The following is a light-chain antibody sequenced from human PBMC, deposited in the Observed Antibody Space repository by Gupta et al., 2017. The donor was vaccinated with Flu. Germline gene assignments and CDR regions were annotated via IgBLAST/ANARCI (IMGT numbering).Light chain of an antibody. CDR2: ASS. CDR3: QQSYNTPRVT. CDR1: QSISKF. V-gene: IGKV1-39*01. Sequence: DIQMTQSPSSLSASVGDRVTITCRASQSISKFLNWYQQKPGQAPKLLIYASSSLRSGVPSRFSGSGSGTDFTLTITGLQPEDFATYYCQQSYNTPRVTFGGGTKVEIK. J-gene: IGKJ4*01.